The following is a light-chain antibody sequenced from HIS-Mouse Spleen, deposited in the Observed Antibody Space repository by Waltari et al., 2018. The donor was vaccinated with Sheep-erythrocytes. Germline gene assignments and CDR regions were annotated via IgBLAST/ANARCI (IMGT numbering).Light chain of an antibody. V-gene: IGLV2-11*01. CDR1: SSDVGGYNY. Sequence: AWAQPRSVSGSPGQSVTISCTGTSSDVGGYNYVSWYQQHPGKAPNLMIYDVSKRPSGVPDRFSGSKSGNTASLTISGLQAEDEADYYCCSYAGSYNHVFATGTKVTVL. CDR3: CSYAGSYNHV. J-gene: IGLJ1*01. CDR2: DVS.